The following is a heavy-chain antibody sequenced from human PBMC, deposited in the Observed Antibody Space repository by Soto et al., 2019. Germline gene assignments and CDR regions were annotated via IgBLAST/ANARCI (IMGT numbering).Heavy chain of an antibody. Sequence: QVQLVESGGGVVQPGRSLRLSCAASGFTFSSYGMHWVRQAPGKGLEWVEVISYDGSNKYYADSVKGRFTISRDNSKNTLYLQMNSLRAADTAVYYCGKDLVRYFDWSPLDYWGQGTLVTVSS. J-gene: IGHJ4*02. D-gene: IGHD3-9*01. CDR3: GKDLVRYFDWSPLDY. CDR1: GFTFSSYG. V-gene: IGHV3-30*18. CDR2: ISYDGSNK.